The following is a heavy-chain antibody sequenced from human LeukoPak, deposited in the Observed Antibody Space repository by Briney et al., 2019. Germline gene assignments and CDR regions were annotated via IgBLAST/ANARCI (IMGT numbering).Heavy chain of an antibody. J-gene: IGHJ5*02. Sequence: PSETLSLTCAVSGGSISSGGYSWSWIRQPPGKGLEWIGYIYHRGSTYYNPSLKSRVTISVDRSKNQFSLKLSSVTAADTAVYYCARVSGRGYYDILTGYRDNWFDPWGQGTLVTVSS. CDR2: IYHRGST. CDR1: GGSISSGGYS. CDR3: ARVSGRGYYDILTGYRDNWFDP. D-gene: IGHD3-9*01. V-gene: IGHV4-30-2*01.